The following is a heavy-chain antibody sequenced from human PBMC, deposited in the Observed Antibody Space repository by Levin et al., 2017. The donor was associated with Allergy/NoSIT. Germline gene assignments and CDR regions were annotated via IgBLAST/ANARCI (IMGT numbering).Heavy chain of an antibody. CDR2: IYSGGST. D-gene: IGHD1-1*01. CDR1: GFTVTSNY. Sequence: RAGGSLRLSCAASGFTVTSNYMSWVRQAPGKGLEWVSGIYSGGSTHYAASVKGRFTISRDFSKNTLFLQMNSLRVEDTAVYYCTRDMEWPTNHWGQGTLVTVSA. V-gene: IGHV3-66*01. J-gene: IGHJ5*02. CDR3: TRDMEWPTNH.